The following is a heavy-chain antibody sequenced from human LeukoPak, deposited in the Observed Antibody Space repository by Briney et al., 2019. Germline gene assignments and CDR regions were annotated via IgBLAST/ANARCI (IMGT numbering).Heavy chain of an antibody. D-gene: IGHD3-9*01. J-gene: IGHJ6*03. CDR1: GFTFSSHA. Sequence: PEGSLRLSCAASGFTFSSHAMSWVRQAPGKGLEWVSAISGSGGSTYYADSVKGRFTISRDNSKNTLYLQMNSLRAEDTAVYYCARGVRYFDWLSTPRADYYYYMDVWGKGTTVTISS. CDR2: ISGSGGST. CDR3: ARGVRYFDWLSTPRADYYYYMDV. V-gene: IGHV3-23*01.